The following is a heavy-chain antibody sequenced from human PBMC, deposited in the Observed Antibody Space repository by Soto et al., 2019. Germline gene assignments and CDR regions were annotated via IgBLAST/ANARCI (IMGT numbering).Heavy chain of an antibody. CDR2: IYYSGST. CDR1: GGSISSSSYY. Sequence: QLQLQESGPGLVKPSETLSLTCTVSGGSISSSSYYWGWIRQPPGKGLEWIGSIYYSGSTFYSPSLRSRVTISVDTSKNQFSLRVSSVNAADTAVYYCAREYSSAPDYWGQGTLVTVSS. CDR3: AREYSSAPDY. V-gene: IGHV4-39*02. J-gene: IGHJ4*02. D-gene: IGHD6-25*01.